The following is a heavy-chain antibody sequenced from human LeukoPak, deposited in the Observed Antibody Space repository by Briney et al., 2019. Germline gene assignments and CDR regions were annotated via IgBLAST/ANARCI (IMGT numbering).Heavy chain of an antibody. CDR1: GGSISSSSYY. D-gene: IGHD3-16*01. CDR3: AGGATALNWFDP. J-gene: IGHJ5*02. V-gene: IGHV4-39*01. Sequence: SGTLSLTCTVSGGSISSSSYYWGWIRQPPGKGLEYVGSLFYSGTSYYNPSLKSRVTMSVDTSKNQFSLKLSSVTAADTAVYYCAGGATALNWFDPWGQGTLVTVSS. CDR2: LFYSGTS.